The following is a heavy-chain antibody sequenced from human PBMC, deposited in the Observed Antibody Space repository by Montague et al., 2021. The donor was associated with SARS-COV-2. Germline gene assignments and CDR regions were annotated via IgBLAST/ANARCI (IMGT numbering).Heavy chain of an antibody. CDR3: ARAYSGSYFAAFDI. CDR1: GFPFSSYA. J-gene: IGHJ3*02. D-gene: IGHD1-26*01. CDR2: ISYDGSNK. Sequence: SLRLSCAASGFPFSSYAMHWVRQAPGKGLEWVAVISYDGSNKYYADSVKGRFTISRDNSKNTLYLQMNSLRAEDTAVYYCARAYSGSYFAAFDIWGQGTMVTVSS. V-gene: IGHV3-30-3*01.